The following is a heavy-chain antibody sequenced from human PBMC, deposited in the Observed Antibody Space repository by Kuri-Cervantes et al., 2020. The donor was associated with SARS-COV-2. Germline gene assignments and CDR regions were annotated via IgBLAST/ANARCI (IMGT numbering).Heavy chain of an antibody. CDR3: AKGLYYDFWSGYLSYYGMDV. Sequence: GGSLRLSCAASGFTFSRYAMHWVRQAPGKGLEWVAVISYDGSNKYYADSVKGRFTISRDNSKNTLNLQMNSLRAEDTAVYYCAKGLYYDFWSGYLSYYGMDVWGQGTTVTVSS. J-gene: IGHJ6*02. CDR1: GFTFSRYA. CDR2: ISYDGSNK. D-gene: IGHD3-3*01. V-gene: IGHV3-30-3*01.